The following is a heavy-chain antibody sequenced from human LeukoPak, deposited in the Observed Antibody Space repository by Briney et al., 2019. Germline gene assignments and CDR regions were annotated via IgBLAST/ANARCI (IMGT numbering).Heavy chain of an antibody. CDR1: GFTFSSYW. CDR2: INSDGSST. J-gene: IGHJ4*02. D-gene: IGHD6-6*01. CDR3: ARGAARLGSDY. Sequence: GGSLRLSCAASGFTFSSYWMHWVRQAPGRGLAWVSRINSDGSSTIYADSVKGRFTISRDNAKNTLYLQMNSLRAEDTAVYYCARGAARLGSDYWGQGTLVTVSS. V-gene: IGHV3-74*01.